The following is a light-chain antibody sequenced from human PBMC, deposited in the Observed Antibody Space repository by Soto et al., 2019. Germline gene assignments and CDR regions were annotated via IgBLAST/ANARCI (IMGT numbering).Light chain of an antibody. CDR3: QQYGSSLSWT. J-gene: IGKJ1*01. CDR2: VAS. CDR1: QSVSSSY. V-gene: IGKV3-20*01. Sequence: EIVLTQSPGTLSLSPGERATLSCRASQSVSSSYLAWYQQKPGQAPRLLIYVASSRATGIPDRFSGSGSGTDFTLTISRLEPEDFAVYYCQQYGSSLSWTVGQGTKVEIK.